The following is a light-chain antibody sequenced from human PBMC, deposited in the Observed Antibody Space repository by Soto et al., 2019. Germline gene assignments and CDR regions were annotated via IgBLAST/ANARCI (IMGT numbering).Light chain of an antibody. CDR3: HSYTTSSTLV. V-gene: IGLV2-14*03. CDR1: SSDVGTYKY. J-gene: IGLJ1*01. CDR2: DVS. Sequence: QSALTQPASVSGSPGQSITISCTGTSSDVGTYKYVSWYQQHPGKAPKLMIYDVSNRPSGVSNRFSGSKSGNTASLTISGLKDEDEADYYCHSYTTSSTLVFGTGTKLTVL.